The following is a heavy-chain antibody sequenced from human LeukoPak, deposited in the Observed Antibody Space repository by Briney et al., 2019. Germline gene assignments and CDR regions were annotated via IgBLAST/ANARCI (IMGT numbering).Heavy chain of an antibody. CDR1: GFTFSTYA. V-gene: IGHV3-30*04. CDR3: ARSYRRGAITMLRGVANRGAFDI. Sequence: GGSLRLSCAASGFTFSTYAIQWVRQAPARGLEWVALISLDGSNKHYADSVKGRFTISRDSSKNTLYLQMNSLRAADTAVHYCARSYRRGAITMLRGVANRGAFDIWGQGTMVTVSS. CDR2: ISLDGSNK. J-gene: IGHJ3*02. D-gene: IGHD3-10*01.